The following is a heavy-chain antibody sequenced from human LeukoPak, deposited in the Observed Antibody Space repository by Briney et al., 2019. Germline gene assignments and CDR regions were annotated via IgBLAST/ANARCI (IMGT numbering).Heavy chain of an antibody. V-gene: IGHV3-30*04. CDR1: GFTFSSYA. CDR3: ARDRVAVAGTFNGYFDY. Sequence: PGGSLGLSCAASGFTFSSYAMHWVRQAPGKGLEWVAVISYDGSNKYYADSVKGRFTISRDNAKNSLYLQMNSLRAEDTAVYYCARDRVAVAGTFNGYFDYWGQGTLVTVSS. CDR2: ISYDGSNK. D-gene: IGHD6-19*01. J-gene: IGHJ4*02.